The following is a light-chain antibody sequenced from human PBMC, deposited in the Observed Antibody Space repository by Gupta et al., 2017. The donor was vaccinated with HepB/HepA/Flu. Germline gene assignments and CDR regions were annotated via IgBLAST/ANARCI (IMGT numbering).Light chain of an antibody. CDR1: QSLLHSNGYDQ. V-gene: IGKV2-28*01. J-gene: IGKJ1*01. Sequence: EIVMTQSPLSLPVTPGEPASISCRSSQSLLHSNGYDQMEWYLQKPGQPPQLLIYMTSNRASGAPDRFSGSGSGTDFTLKISRVEAEDVGVYYCMQARQSPRTFGQGTKMEIK. CDR2: MTS. CDR3: MQARQSPRT.